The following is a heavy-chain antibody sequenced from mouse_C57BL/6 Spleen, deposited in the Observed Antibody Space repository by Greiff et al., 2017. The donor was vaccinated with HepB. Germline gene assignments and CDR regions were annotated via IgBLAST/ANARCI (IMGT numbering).Heavy chain of an antibody. CDR1: GYTFTSYW. D-gene: IGHD1-1*01. V-gene: IGHV1-7*01. CDR3: ARGVDDGSSNWYLDV. Sequence: VQLQQSGAELAKPGASVKLSCKASGYTFTSYWMHWVNQRPGQGLEWIGYINPSSGYTKYNQKFKDKATLTADKSSSTAYMQMSSLTYEDSAVYYCARGVDDGSSNWYLDVWGTGTTVTVSS. J-gene: IGHJ1*03. CDR2: INPSSGYT.